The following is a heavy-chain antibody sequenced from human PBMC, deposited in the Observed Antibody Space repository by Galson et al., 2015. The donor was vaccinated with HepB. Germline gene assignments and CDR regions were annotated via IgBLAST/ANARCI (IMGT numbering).Heavy chain of an antibody. V-gene: IGHV3-74*01. J-gene: IGHJ3*02. CDR3: TRGGEYCSGGSCPPDDAFDI. CDR1: GFTFSNYW. CDR2: ISSDGSST. Sequence: SLRLSCAVSGFTFSNYWMHWVHQAPGRGLVWVSRISSDGSSTNYADSVKGRFTISRDNAKNTLHLQMNSLRAEETAVYYCTRGGEYCSGGSCPPDDAFDIWGQGTMVTVSS. D-gene: IGHD2-15*01.